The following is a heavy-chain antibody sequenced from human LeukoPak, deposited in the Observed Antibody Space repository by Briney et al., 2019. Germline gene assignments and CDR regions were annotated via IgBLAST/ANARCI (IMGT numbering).Heavy chain of an antibody. D-gene: IGHD6-19*01. Sequence: PGGSPRLSCVASGFSFSTYAMSWVRQAPGKGLEWVSAISGSGDSTYYADTVKGRFTISRDNSKNTIYLQLNSLRAEDTALYYCAKGTGYSSGWTAYWGQGTLVTVSS. CDR3: AKGTGYSSGWTAY. CDR2: ISGSGDST. V-gene: IGHV3-23*01. J-gene: IGHJ4*02. CDR1: GFSFSTYA.